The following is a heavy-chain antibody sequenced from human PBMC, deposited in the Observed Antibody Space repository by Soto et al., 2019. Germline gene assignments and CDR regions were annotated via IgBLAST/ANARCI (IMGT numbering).Heavy chain of an antibody. CDR2: IYSGDTT. CDR3: ARMSIRNDASVI. D-gene: IGHD3-3*01. CDR1: GFTVSSDY. Sequence: EVQLVESGGGLVQPGGSLRLSCAASGFTVSSDYMTWVRQAPGKGLEWVAVIYSGDTTDHADSVKSRFTISRDDSKNTLYLQTNSLRVGDTALYYCARMSIRNDASVIWGQGTMVTVSS. V-gene: IGHV3-66*01. J-gene: IGHJ3*02.